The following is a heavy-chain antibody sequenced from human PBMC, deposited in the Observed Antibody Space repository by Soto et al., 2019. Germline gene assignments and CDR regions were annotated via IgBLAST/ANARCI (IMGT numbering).Heavy chain of an antibody. Sequence: QVQLVESGGGVVQPGRSLRLSCAASGFTFSSYGMHWVRQAPGKGLECVAVISYDGSNKNYADSVKGRFTISRDNSKNSRYLQMNSLRAEDTAVYYCAKDVLVRGPPSIYYYYGMDVWGQGTTVTVSS. CDR3: AKDVLVRGPPSIYYYYGMDV. V-gene: IGHV3-30*18. CDR1: GFTFSSYG. CDR2: ISYDGSNK. J-gene: IGHJ6*02. D-gene: IGHD3-10*01.